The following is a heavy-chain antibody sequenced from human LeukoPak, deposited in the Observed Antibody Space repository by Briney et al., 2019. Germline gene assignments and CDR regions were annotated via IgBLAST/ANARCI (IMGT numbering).Heavy chain of an antibody. CDR3: ARGPLITIFGVVPYTLFDY. CDR1: GGSFSGYY. Sequence: SETLSLTCAVYGGSFSGYYWSWIRQPPGKGLEWIGEINHSGDATYNPSLKSRVTISVDTSKNQFSLKLSSVTAADTAVYYCARGPLITIFGVVPYTLFDYWGQGTLVTVSS. V-gene: IGHV4-34*01. CDR2: INHSGDA. J-gene: IGHJ4*02. D-gene: IGHD3-3*01.